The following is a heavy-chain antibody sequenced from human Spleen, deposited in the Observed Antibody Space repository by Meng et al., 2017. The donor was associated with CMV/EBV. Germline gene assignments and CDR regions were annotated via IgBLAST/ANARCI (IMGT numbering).Heavy chain of an antibody. CDR2: IGTAADT. J-gene: IGHJ4*02. CDR3: VRGSGVNLARGAVGSLDS. CDR1: GFTFSSYD. D-gene: IGHD3-10*01. Sequence: GESLKISCAASGFTFSSYDMHWVRQATGKGLEWVSGIGTAADTYYLGSVKGRFTISRENAENSLYLQMNSLRAGDTALYYCVRGSGVNLARGAVGSLDSWGQGTLVTVSS. V-gene: IGHV3-13*01.